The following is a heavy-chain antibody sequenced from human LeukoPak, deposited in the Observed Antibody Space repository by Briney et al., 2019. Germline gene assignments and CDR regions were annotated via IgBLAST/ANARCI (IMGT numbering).Heavy chain of an antibody. CDR2: IYYSGST. CDR3: ARHLVGATTFDY. Sequence: KPSETLSLTCTVSGGSISSYYWSWIRQPPGKGLEWIGYIYYSGSTDYNPSLKSRVTISVDTSKNQFSLKLSSVTAADTAVYYCARHLVGATTFDYWGQGTLVTVSS. D-gene: IGHD1-26*01. V-gene: IGHV4-59*08. J-gene: IGHJ4*02. CDR1: GGSISSYY.